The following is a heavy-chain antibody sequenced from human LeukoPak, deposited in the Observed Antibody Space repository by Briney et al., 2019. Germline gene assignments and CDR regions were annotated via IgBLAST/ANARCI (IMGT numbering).Heavy chain of an antibody. Sequence: ASVKVSCKASGYTFTGYYMHWVRQAPGQGLEWMGWINPNSGGTNYAQKFQGRVTMTRDTSISTAYMELSRLRSDDTAVYYCARGREPDLWFGELSRPSYYYYGMDVWGQGTTVTVSS. V-gene: IGHV1-2*02. D-gene: IGHD3-10*01. CDR2: INPNSGGT. CDR3: ARGREPDLWFGELSRPSYYYYGMDV. CDR1: GYTFTGYY. J-gene: IGHJ6*02.